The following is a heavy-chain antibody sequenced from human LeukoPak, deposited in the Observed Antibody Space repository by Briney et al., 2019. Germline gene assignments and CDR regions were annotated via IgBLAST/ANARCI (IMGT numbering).Heavy chain of an antibody. Sequence: SQTLSLTCAISGDSVSSNSAAWNWIRQSPSRGLEWLGRTYYRSKWRNDYAVSAKSRITINPDTSKNQFSLQLKSVTPEDTAVYYCAGEGGMAEAAFDYWGQGTLVTVSS. J-gene: IGHJ4*02. V-gene: IGHV6-1*01. CDR1: GDSVSSNSAA. D-gene: IGHD6-19*01. CDR3: AGEGGMAEAAFDY. CDR2: TYYRSKWRN.